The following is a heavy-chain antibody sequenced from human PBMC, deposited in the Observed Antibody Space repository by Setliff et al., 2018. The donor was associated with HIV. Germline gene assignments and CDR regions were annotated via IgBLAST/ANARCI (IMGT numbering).Heavy chain of an antibody. Sequence: GASVKVSCKISGYPLTEVSMHWVRQAPGKGLEWVGYFDPQDGKTIHAQKFQGRVTMTEDTSTYTAYMELSGLRSEDTAVYYCAMDGSGGWLRTMPDCWGPGTLVTVSS. V-gene: IGHV1-24*01. J-gene: IGHJ4*02. CDR1: GYPLTEVS. CDR3: AMDGSGGWLRTMPDC. D-gene: IGHD5-12*01. CDR2: FDPQDGKT.